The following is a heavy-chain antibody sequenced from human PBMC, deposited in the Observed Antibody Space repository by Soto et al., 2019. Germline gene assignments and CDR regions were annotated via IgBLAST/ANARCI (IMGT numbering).Heavy chain of an antibody. CDR1: GFTFSGSA. CDR2: IRSKANSYAT. V-gene: IGHV3-73*01. J-gene: IGHJ4*02. Sequence: GGSLRLSCAASGFTFSGSAMHWVRQASGKGLEWVGRIRSKANSYATAYAASVKGRFTISRDDSKNTAYLQMNSLKTEDTAVYYCAAEGYYTIDYWGQGTLVTVSS. D-gene: IGHD3-3*01. CDR3: AAEGYYTIDY.